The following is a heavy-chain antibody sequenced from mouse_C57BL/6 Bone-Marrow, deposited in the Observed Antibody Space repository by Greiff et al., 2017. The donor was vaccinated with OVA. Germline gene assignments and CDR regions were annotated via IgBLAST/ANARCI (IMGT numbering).Heavy chain of an antibody. V-gene: IGHV5-17*01. CDR1: GFTFSDYG. J-gene: IGHJ3*01. Sequence: EVQLVESGGGLVKPGGSLKLSCAASGFTFSDYGMHWVRQAPEKGLEWVAYISSGSSTIYYADTVKGRFTISRDNAKNTLFLQMTSLRSEDTAMYYCPRWLYSNPFAYWGQGTLVTVSA. CDR3: PRWLYSNPFAY. CDR2: ISSGSSTI. D-gene: IGHD2-5*01.